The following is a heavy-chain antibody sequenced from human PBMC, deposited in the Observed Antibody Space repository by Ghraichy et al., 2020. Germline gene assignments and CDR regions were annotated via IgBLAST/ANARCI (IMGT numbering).Heavy chain of an antibody. J-gene: IGHJ6*02. Sequence: LSLTCAASGFTFSVYTMIWVRQAPGKGLEWVAGISGSGVGTYYADSVKGRFTISRDNAKSTLYLQMNSLKAEDTAVFYCAKWSQLVSGYYYFGVDVWGQGTTVTVSS. D-gene: IGHD6-13*01. CDR3: AKWSQLVSGYYYFGVDV. V-gene: IGHV3-23*01. CDR1: GFTFSVYT. CDR2: ISGSGVGT.